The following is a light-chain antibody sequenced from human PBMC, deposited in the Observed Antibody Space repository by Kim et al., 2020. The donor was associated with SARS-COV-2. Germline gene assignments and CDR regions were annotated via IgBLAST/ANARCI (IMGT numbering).Light chain of an antibody. CDR3: QVWDSSSDHVV. CDR2: YDS. CDR1: SIGIKS. V-gene: IGLV3-21*04. Sequence: APGKRDSIAVGGNSIGIKSGAWCRQKPGQAPVLVIYYDSDRPSGIPGRFSGSNSGNTATLTISRVEAGDEADYYCQVWDSSSDHVVFGGGTQLTVL. J-gene: IGLJ2*01.